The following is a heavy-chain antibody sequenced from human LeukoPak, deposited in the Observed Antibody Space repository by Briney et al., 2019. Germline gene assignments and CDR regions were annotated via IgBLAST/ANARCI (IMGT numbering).Heavy chain of an antibody. CDR2: IYPGDSDT. CDR1: GYSFTSYW. Sequence: GESLKISCKGSGYSFTSYWIGWVRQMPGKGLEWMGIIYPGDSDTRYSPSFQGRVTISADKSISTAYLQWSSLKASDTAMYYCARRTFGGVIVYYFDYWGQGTLVTVSS. V-gene: IGHV5-51*01. J-gene: IGHJ4*02. CDR3: ARRTFGGVIVYYFDY. D-gene: IGHD3-16*02.